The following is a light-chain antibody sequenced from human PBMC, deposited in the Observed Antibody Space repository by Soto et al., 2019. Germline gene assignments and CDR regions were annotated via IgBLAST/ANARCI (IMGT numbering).Light chain of an antibody. J-gene: IGKJ1*01. CDR3: QQYGSSPRT. CDR2: GAS. Sequence: EIVLTPSPGTLSFSPGETATLSYRASQSVSSSYLAWYQQKPGQAPRLLIYGASSRATGIPDRFSGSGSGTDFTLTISRLEPEDFAVYYCQQYGSSPRTFGQGTKVDIK. V-gene: IGKV3-20*01. CDR1: QSVSSSY.